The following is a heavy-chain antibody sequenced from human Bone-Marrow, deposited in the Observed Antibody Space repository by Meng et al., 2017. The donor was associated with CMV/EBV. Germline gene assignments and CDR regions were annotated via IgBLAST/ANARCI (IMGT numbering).Heavy chain of an antibody. CDR2: IHYTGRA. Sequence: QVRLPQSGPGLVKPSETLSLPCRVSGGSISTHYWSWIRQTPGKGLEWIASIHYTGRADYSPSLKSRVTVSVDTSDSQLSLKLSSVTTADTAMYYCAERGGGYWGQGILVTVFS. CDR1: GGSISTHY. CDR3: AERGGGY. J-gene: IGHJ4*02. D-gene: IGHD1-1*01. V-gene: IGHV4-59*11.